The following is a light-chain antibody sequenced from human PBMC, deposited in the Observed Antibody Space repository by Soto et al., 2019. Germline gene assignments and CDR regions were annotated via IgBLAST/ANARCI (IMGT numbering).Light chain of an antibody. V-gene: IGLV2-14*01. Sequence: QSALTQPASVSGSPGQSITISCIGTSSDVGGYNYVSWYQQHPDKAPKLVIYNVSNRPSGVSDRFSGSKSGNTASLIISGLQAEDEADYYCSSYTSIGTVVFGGGTKLTVL. CDR1: SSDVGGYNY. J-gene: IGLJ2*01. CDR3: SSYTSIGTVV. CDR2: NVS.